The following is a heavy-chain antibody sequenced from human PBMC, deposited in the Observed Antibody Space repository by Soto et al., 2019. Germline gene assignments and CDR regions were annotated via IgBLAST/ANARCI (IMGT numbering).Heavy chain of an antibody. CDR2: FYYSGST. Sequence: SETLSLTCTVSGGSVSGGSYFWSWVRQPPGKGLEWIGYFYYSGSTKYNPSLKSRVTILEDTSKNQFSLKLNSVTAADTAVYYCAREGRMGPLAYWGQGALVTVSS. CDR3: AREGRMGPLAY. V-gene: IGHV4-61*01. CDR1: GGSVSGGSYF. J-gene: IGHJ4*02.